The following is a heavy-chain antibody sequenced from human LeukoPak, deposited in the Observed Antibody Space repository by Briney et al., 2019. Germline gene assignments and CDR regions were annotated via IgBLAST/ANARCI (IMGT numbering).Heavy chain of an antibody. D-gene: IGHD2-2*01. V-gene: IGHV4-38-2*02. Sequence: SETLSLTCSFSGYSISSGYYWGWIRQPPGQGLEWIGNIYHSGSTYYNPSLKSRVTISVDTSKNQFSLKLSSVTAADTAVYYCAREKASCYDYWGQGTLVTVSS. J-gene: IGHJ4*02. CDR3: AREKASCYDY. CDR2: IYHSGST. CDR1: GYSISSGYY.